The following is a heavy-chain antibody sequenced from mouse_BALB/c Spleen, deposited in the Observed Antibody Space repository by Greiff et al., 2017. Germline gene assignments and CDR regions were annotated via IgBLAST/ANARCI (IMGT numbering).Heavy chain of an antibody. V-gene: IGHV2-9*02. CDR1: GFSLTSYG. J-gene: IGHJ3*01. Sequence: VQLQQSGPGLVAPSQSLSITCTVSGFSLTSYGVHWVRQPPGKGLEWLGVIWAGGSTNYNSALMSRLSISKDNSKSQVFLKMNSLQTDDTAMYYCARDRGGNYCWFAYWGQGTLVTVSA. CDR3: ARDRGGNYCWFAY. D-gene: IGHD2-1*01. CDR2: IWAGGST.